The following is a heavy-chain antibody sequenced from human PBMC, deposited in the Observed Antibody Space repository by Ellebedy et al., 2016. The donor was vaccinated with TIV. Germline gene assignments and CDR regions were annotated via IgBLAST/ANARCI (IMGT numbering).Heavy chain of an antibody. J-gene: IGHJ3*02. CDR3: ARLQRLGYSGSYSGAFDI. CDR2: IYPGDSDT. CDR1: GYSFTSYW. Sequence: GESLKISXKGSGYSFTSYWIGWVRQMPGKGLEWMGIIYPGDSDTRYSPSFQGQVTISADKSISTAYLQWSSLKASDTAMYYCARLQRLGYSGSYSGAFDIWGQGTRVTVSS. V-gene: IGHV5-51*01. D-gene: IGHD1-26*01.